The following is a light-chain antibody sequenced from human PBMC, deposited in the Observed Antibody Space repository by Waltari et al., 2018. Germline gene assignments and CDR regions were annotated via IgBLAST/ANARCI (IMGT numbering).Light chain of an antibody. J-gene: IGLJ1*01. CDR1: SSNIGAGYD. CDR3: QSYDSSLSGYV. CDR2: GAS. Sequence: QSVLTQPPSVSGAPGQRVTISCTGSSSNIGAGYDVHWYQQLPGTAPKVLIYGASNRPSWVPARISCSKSGTSASLVITGLQTEAEAEYSCQSYDSSLSGYVFGTGTKVTVL. V-gene: IGLV1-40*01.